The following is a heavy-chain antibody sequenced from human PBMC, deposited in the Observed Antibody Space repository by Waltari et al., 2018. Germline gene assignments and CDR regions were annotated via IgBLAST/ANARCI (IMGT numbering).Heavy chain of an antibody. CDR3: ARNIGSSSWYRGFDP. CDR1: GNTFTGYY. CDR2: INPNSGGT. J-gene: IGHJ5*02. V-gene: IGHV1-2*02. D-gene: IGHD6-13*01. Sequence: QVQLVQSGAEVKKPGASVKVSCKASGNTFTGYYMHWVRQAPGQGLEWMGWINPNSGGTNYAQKFQGKVTMTRDTSISTAYMELSRLRSDDTAVYYCARNIGSSSWYRGFDPWGQGTLVTVSS.